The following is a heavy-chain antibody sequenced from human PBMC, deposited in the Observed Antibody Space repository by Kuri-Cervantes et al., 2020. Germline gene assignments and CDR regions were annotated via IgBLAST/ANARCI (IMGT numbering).Heavy chain of an antibody. CDR2: ISYDGSNK. V-gene: IGHV3-30*18. CDR1: GFTFSSYG. Sequence: GESLKISCAASGFTFSSYGVHWVRQAPGKGLEWVAVISYDGSNKYYADSVKGRFTISRDNSKNTLYLQMNSLRAEDTAVYYCAKDRYSYGLGYYYYGMDVWGQGTTVTVSS. D-gene: IGHD5-18*01. J-gene: IGHJ6*02. CDR3: AKDRYSYGLGYYYYGMDV.